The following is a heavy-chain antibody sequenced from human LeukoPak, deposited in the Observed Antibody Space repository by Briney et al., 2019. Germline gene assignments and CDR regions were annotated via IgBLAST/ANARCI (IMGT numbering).Heavy chain of an antibody. CDR1: GDSVSSNSAA. Sequence: SQTLSLTCAISGDSVSSNSAAWNWIRQSPSRGLEWLGRTYYRSRWYNDYAVSVKNRITINPDTSKNQFSLQLNSVTPEDTAVYYCAETGAAAGNDAFDIWGQGTMVTVSS. D-gene: IGHD6-13*01. CDR2: TYYRSRWYN. V-gene: IGHV6-1*01. J-gene: IGHJ3*02. CDR3: AETGAAAGNDAFDI.